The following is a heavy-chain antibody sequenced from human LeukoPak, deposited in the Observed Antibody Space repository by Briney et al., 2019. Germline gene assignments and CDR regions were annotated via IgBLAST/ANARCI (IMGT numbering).Heavy chain of an antibody. V-gene: IGHV4-34*01. Sequence: SETLSLTCAVYGGSFSGYYWSWIRQPPGKVLEWIGEINHSGSTNYNPSLKSRVTISVDTSKNQFSLKLSSVTAADTAVYYCARGRYYGSSYFQHWGQGTLVTVSS. CDR1: GGSFSGYY. D-gene: IGHD3-10*01. J-gene: IGHJ1*01. CDR3: ARGRYYGSSYFQH. CDR2: INHSGST.